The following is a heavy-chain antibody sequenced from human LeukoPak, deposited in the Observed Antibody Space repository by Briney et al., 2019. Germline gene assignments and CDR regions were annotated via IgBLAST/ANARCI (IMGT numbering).Heavy chain of an antibody. D-gene: IGHD3-10*01. V-gene: IGHV4-59*01. Sequence: SETLSLTCTVSGGSISSYYWSWIRQPPGKGLEWIGYIYYSGSTNYNPSLKSRVTISVDTSKNQFSLKLSSVTAADTAVYYCARGPRLLDAPDIWGQGTVVAVSS. CDR2: IYYSGST. CDR3: ARGPRLLDAPDI. CDR1: GGSISSYY. J-gene: IGHJ3*02.